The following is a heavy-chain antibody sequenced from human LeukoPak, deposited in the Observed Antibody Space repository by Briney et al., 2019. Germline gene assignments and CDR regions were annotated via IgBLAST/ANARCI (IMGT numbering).Heavy chain of an antibody. D-gene: IGHD6-19*01. CDR3: ARGTLYRGWSYYLDF. Sequence: SETLSLTCTVPGGSISSYYWSWIRQPPGKGLEWIGNIYYSGSTNYNPYLKSRVTISVDTSKNQFCLRLRSVTAADTAMYYCARGTLYRGWSYYLDFWGQGSQVTVSS. CDR1: GGSISSYY. J-gene: IGHJ4*02. V-gene: IGHV4-59*12. CDR2: IYYSGST.